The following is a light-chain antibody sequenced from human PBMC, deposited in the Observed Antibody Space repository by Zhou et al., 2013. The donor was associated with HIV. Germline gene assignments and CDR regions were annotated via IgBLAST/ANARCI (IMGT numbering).Light chain of an antibody. CDR1: QSISSW. CDR2: KAS. CDR3: QQYNSYSVA. Sequence: DIQMTQSPSTLSASVGDRVTITCRASQSISSWLAWYQQKPGKAPKLLIYKASSLESGVPSRFSGSGSGTEFTLTISSLQPDDFATYYCQQYNSYSVAFGQGPRWKSN. J-gene: IGKJ1*01. V-gene: IGKV1-5*03.